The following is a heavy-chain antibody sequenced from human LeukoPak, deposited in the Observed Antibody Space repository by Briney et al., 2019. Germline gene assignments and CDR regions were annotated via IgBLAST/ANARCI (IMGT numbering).Heavy chain of an antibody. CDR3: ARYVLAADKYYFDY. V-gene: IGHV4-31*03. J-gene: IGHJ4*02. CDR1: GGSISSGGYY. Sequence: PSQTLSLTCTVSGGSISSGGYYWSWIRQHPGKGLEWIGYIYYSGSTYYNPSLKSRVTISVDTSKNQFSLKLSSVTAADTAVYYCARYVLAADKYYFDYWGQGTLVTASS. CDR2: IYYSGST. D-gene: IGHD2-15*01.